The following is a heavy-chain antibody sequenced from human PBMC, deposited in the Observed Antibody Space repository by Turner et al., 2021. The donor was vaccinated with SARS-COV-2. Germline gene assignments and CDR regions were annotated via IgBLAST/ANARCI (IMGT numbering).Heavy chain of an antibody. V-gene: IGHV3-30*18. CDR2: ISYDGNNK. Sequence: QVQLVESGGGVVQPGMSLSLSFAASVFTFRSYGMHWVRQAPGKGLEWVAVISYDGNNKYYADSVKGRITISRDNSKNKLYLQMNSLRAEDTAVYYCAKQLGLYSNPMYYFDYWGQGTLVTVSS. CDR3: AKQLGLYSNPMYYFDY. CDR1: VFTFRSYG. D-gene: IGHD4-4*01. J-gene: IGHJ4*02.